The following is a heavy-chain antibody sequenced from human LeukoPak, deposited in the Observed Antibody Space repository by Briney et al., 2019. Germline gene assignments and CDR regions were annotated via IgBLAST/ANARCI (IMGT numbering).Heavy chain of an antibody. CDR2: IIPIFDTA. V-gene: IGHV1-69*06. D-gene: IGHD5-18*01. Sequence: GASVKVSCKASGYTFINNWMHWVRQAPGQGLEWMGGIIPIFDTANYAQKFQGRVTITADKSTSTAYMELSSLRSEDTAVYYCAIGYSYGADAFDIWGQGTMVTVSS. J-gene: IGHJ3*02. CDR1: GYTFINNW. CDR3: AIGYSYGADAFDI.